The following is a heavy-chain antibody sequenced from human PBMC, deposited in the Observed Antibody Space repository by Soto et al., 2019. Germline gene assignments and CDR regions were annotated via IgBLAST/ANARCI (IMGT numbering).Heavy chain of an antibody. Sequence: GGPLTLSFAASGFRFSRHSINWVRPATGQGLGWVAYISSRSSLILYADSVRGRFVISRDNALNSLYLQMNSPRDEDTAIYYCARERGEYDSGWYIDRWGQGTPVTVSS. V-gene: IGHV3-21*06. CDR3: ARERGEYDSGWYIDR. J-gene: IGHJ5*02. CDR1: GFRFSRHS. CDR2: ISSRSSLI. D-gene: IGHD6-19*01.